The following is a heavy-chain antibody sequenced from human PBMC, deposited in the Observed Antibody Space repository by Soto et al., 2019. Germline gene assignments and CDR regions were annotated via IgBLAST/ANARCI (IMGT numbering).Heavy chain of an antibody. CDR2: ISSSSSYI. J-gene: IGHJ6*02. CDR3: AGGTYYDFWSDYYGMDV. D-gene: IGHD3-3*01. Sequence: GSLRLSCAASGFTFSSYSMNWVRQAPGKGLEWVSSISSSSSYIYYADSVKGRFTISRDNAKNSLYLQMNSLRAEDTAVYYCAGGTYYDFWSDYYGMDVWGQGTTVTVS. V-gene: IGHV3-21*01. CDR1: GFTFSSYS.